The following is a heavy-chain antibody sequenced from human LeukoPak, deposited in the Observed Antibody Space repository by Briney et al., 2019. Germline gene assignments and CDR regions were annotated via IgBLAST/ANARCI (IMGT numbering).Heavy chain of an antibody. CDR1: GYTFTGYY. CDR2: INPNSGGT. Sequence: GASVKVSCKASGYTFTGYYMHWVRQAPGQGLEWMGWINPNSGGTNYAQKFQGRVTMTRDTSISTAYMELSRLRSDDTAVYYCARERYSSSSQYYYYYMDVWGKGTTVTVSS. V-gene: IGHV1-2*02. CDR3: ARERYSSSSQYYYYYMDV. D-gene: IGHD6-6*01. J-gene: IGHJ6*03.